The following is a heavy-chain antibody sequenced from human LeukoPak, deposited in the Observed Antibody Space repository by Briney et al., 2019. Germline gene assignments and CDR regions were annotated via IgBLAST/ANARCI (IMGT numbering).Heavy chain of an antibody. CDR2: IKQDGSEK. J-gene: IGHJ5*02. CDR3: ARDRSPDRSGYYDH. Sequence: GGSLRLSCAASGFTFSSYWMSWVRQAPGKGLEWVANIKQDGSEKYYVDSVKGRFTISRDNSKNTLYLQMHGLRTEDTGVYYCARDRSPDRSGYYDHWGQGTLVTVSS. D-gene: IGHD3-22*01. V-gene: IGHV3-7*01. CDR1: GFTFSSYW.